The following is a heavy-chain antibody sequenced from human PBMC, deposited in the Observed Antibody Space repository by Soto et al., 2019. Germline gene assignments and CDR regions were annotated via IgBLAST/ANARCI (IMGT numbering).Heavy chain of an antibody. CDR3: AKATNFGMGHDYSYYYGMDV. CDR1: GFTFSSYA. CDR2: VIGSGDST. Sequence: GGSLRLSCAASGFTFSSYAMTWVRQAPGKGLEWVSSVIGSGDSTYYADSVKGRFTISGDTSKRTLYLQMTSLRGEDTAVYYCAKATNFGMGHDYSYYYGMDVWGQGTTVTVSS. V-gene: IGHV3-23*01. D-gene: IGHD3-3*01. J-gene: IGHJ6*02.